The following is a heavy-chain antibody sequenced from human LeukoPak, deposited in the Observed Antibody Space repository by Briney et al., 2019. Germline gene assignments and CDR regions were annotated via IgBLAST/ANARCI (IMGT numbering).Heavy chain of an antibody. J-gene: IGHJ5*02. CDR3: ARGGTTVTPGLLWFDP. Sequence: PSETLSLTCSVSGGSISSHYWSWVRQPPGKGLEWIGYIYYSGSTKYNPSLKSRVTISVDTSKNQFSLKLSSATAADTAVYYCARGGTTVTPGLLWFDPWGQGTLVTVSS. V-gene: IGHV4-59*11. D-gene: IGHD4-17*01. CDR2: IYYSGST. CDR1: GGSISSHY.